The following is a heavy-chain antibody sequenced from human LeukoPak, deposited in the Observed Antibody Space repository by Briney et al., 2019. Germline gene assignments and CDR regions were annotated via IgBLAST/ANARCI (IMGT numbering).Heavy chain of an antibody. Sequence: GASVKVSFKASCYTFTNYGISWVRQAPGQGPEGVGWIGAYNGNTNYAQKLQGRVTMTTDTSTSTAYMELRSLRSDVTAVYYCARVGYYYDSSGPFDYWGQGTLVTVSS. D-gene: IGHD3-22*01. J-gene: IGHJ4*02. V-gene: IGHV1-18*01. CDR3: ARVGYYYDSSGPFDY. CDR1: CYTFTNYG. CDR2: IGAYNGNT.